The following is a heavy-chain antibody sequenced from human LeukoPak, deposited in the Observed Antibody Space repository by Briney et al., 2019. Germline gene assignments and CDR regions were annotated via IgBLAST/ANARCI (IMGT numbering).Heavy chain of an antibody. CDR2: IKQDGSEK. CDR3: AREEDNSDEYLREDY. J-gene: IGHJ4*02. Sequence: PGGSLRLSCAASGFTFSSYWMSWDRQAPGKGLEWVANIKQDGSEKYYVDSVKGRFTISRDNAKNSLYLQMNSLRAEDTAVYYCAREEDNSDEYLREDYWGQGTLVTVSS. D-gene: IGHD4-17*01. V-gene: IGHV3-7*01. CDR1: GFTFSSYW.